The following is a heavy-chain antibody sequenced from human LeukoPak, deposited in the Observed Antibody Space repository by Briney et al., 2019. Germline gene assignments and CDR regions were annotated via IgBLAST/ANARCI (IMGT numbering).Heavy chain of an antibody. Sequence: GGSLRLSCAASGFTFSSYAMHWVRQAPGKGLEWVAVISYDGSNEYYADSVKGRFTISRDNFKNTLYLQMNSLRAEDTAVYYCARGKAYYDSSGQPSIWYCFDYWGQGTLVTVSS. D-gene: IGHD3-22*01. CDR3: ARGKAYYDSSGQPSIWYCFDY. CDR2: ISYDGSNE. V-gene: IGHV3-30-3*01. J-gene: IGHJ4*02. CDR1: GFTFSSYA.